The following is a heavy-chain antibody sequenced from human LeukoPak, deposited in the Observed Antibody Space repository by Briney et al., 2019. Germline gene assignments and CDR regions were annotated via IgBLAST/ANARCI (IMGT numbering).Heavy chain of an antibody. CDR2: IYTSGST. CDR3: ARDTSGSYFDY. Sequence: SETLSLTCTVSGGSISSYYWSWMRQPAGKGLEWFGRIYTSGSTNYNPSLKSRVTMSVDTSKNQFSLKLSSVTAADTAVYYCARDTSGSYFDYWGQGNLVTVSS. V-gene: IGHV4-4*07. J-gene: IGHJ4*02. D-gene: IGHD1-26*01. CDR1: GGSISSYY.